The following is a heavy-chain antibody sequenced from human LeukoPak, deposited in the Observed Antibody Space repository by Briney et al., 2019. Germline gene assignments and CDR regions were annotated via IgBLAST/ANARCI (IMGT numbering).Heavy chain of an antibody. CDR2: IYPGDSDT. CDR1: GYSFTSYW. J-gene: IGHJ4*02. Sequence: GESLKISCKGSGYSFTSYWIGWVRPMPGKGLEWMGIIYPGDSDTRYSPSFQGQVTISADKSISTAYLQWSSLKASDTAMYYCARGAVVGGSYTHFDYWGQGTLVTVSS. CDR3: ARGAVVGGSYTHFDY. V-gene: IGHV5-51*01. D-gene: IGHD1-26*01.